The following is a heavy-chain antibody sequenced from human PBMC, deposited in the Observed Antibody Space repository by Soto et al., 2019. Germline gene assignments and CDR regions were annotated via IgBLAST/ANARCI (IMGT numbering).Heavy chain of an antibody. Sequence: EVQLVEPGGGLVQPGGSLRLSCAASGFTFSSYDMHWVRQATGKGLEWVSAIGTAGDTYYPGSVKGRFTISRENAKNSLYLQMNSLRAGDTAVYYCARGASGSYERYFDYWGQGTLVTVSS. CDR1: GFTFSSYD. CDR2: IGTAGDT. J-gene: IGHJ4*02. V-gene: IGHV3-13*01. D-gene: IGHD1-26*01. CDR3: ARGASGSYERYFDY.